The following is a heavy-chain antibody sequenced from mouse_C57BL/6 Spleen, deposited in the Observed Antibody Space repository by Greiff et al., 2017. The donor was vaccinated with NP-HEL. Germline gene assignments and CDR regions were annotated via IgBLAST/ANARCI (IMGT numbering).Heavy chain of an antibody. CDR3: ARFGDYYGGSYWYFDV. CDR2: IYPRDGST. V-gene: IGHV1-85*01. Sequence: VQLQQSGPELVKPGASVKLSCKASGYTFTSYDINWVKQRPGQGLEWIGWIYPRDGSTKYNEKFKGKATLTVDTSSSTAYMELHSLTSEDSAVYFCARFGDYYGGSYWYFDVWGTGTTVTVSS. J-gene: IGHJ1*03. D-gene: IGHD1-1*01. CDR1: GYTFTSYD.